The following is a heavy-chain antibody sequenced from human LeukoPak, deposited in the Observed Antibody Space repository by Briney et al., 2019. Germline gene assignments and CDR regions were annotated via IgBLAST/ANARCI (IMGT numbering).Heavy chain of an antibody. Sequence: SETLSLTCTVSGGSISSYYWGWIRQSPGRGLEWIGSVYYSGSTYSNPSLKSRVTVSVDTSKNQFSLKLSSVTAADTAVYYCARLYYDSRGYYWFDPWGQGTLVTVSS. V-gene: IGHV4-39*01. CDR2: VYYSGST. J-gene: IGHJ5*02. D-gene: IGHD3-22*01. CDR1: GGSISSYY. CDR3: ARLYYDSRGYYWFDP.